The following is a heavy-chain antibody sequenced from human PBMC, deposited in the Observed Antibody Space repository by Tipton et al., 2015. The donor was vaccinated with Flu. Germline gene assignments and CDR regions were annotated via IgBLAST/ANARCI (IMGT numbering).Heavy chain of an antibody. CDR1: GDSLSSGDYH. Sequence: TLSLTCTVSGDSLSSGDYHWSWIRQHPGKGLEWIGYIYHSGSTYYIPSLKSRLTISVDTSKNQFSLKLSSVTAADTAVYYCARAVYGGNWAYFDTWGQGPLVTVSS. D-gene: IGHD4-23*01. V-gene: IGHV4-31*03. CDR2: IYHSGST. J-gene: IGHJ4*02. CDR3: ARAVYGGNWAYFDT.